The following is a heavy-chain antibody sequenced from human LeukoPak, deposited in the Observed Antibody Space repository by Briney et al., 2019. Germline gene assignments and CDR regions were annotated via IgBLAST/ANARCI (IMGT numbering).Heavy chain of an antibody. V-gene: IGHV1-69*04. CDR2: IIPIFGIA. J-gene: IGHJ6*02. CDR1: GGTFSNYA. D-gene: IGHD4-17*01. Sequence: GSSVKVSCKASGGTFSNYAISWVRQAPGQGLEWMGRIIPIFGIANYAQKFQGRVTITADKSTSTAYMELSSLRSEDTAVYYCARVSVTTPYYYGMDVWGQGTTVTVSS. CDR3: ARVSVTTPYYYGMDV.